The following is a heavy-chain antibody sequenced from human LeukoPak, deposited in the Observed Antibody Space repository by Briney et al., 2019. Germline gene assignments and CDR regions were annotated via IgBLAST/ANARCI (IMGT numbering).Heavy chain of an antibody. CDR2: ISGSGGST. CDR1: GFTFSSYA. D-gene: IGHD3-10*01. V-gene: IGHV3-23*01. Sequence: AGGSLRLSCAASGFTFSSYAMSWVRQAPGKGLEWVSAISGSGGSTYYADSVKGRFTISRDNYKNTLYLQMNSLRAEDTAVYYCAKSPDTTMVRGGVIDYWGQGTLVTVSS. J-gene: IGHJ4*02. CDR3: AKSPDTTMVRGGVIDY.